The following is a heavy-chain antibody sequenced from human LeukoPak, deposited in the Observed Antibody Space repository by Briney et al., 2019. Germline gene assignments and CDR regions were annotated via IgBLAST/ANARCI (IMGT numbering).Heavy chain of an antibody. Sequence: SETLSLTCTVSGGSISSYYWSWIRQPPGKGLEWFGYIYYSGSTNYNPSLKSRVTISVDTSKNQFSLKLSSVTAADTAVYYCARLTGYDWESSYDYWGQGTLVTVSS. J-gene: IGHJ4*02. CDR1: GGSISSYY. D-gene: IGHD5-12*01. V-gene: IGHV4-59*01. CDR2: IYYSGST. CDR3: ARLTGYDWESSYDY.